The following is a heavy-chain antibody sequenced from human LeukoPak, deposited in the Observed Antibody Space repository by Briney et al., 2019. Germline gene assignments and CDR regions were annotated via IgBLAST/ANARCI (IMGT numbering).Heavy chain of an antibody. J-gene: IGHJ4*02. CDR2: MNPNSGNT. V-gene: IGHV1-8*02. CDR1: GYTFTGYY. CDR3: ARETTIPPYYFDY. Sequence: ASVKVSCKASGYTFTGYYMHWVRQATGQGLEWMGWMNPNSGNTGYAQKFQGRVTMTRDTSISTAYMELSSLRSEDTAVYFCARETTIPPYYFDYWGLGTPVIVSS. D-gene: IGHD3-9*01.